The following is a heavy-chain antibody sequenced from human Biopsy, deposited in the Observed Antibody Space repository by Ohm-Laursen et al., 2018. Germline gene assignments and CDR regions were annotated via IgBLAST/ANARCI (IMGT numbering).Heavy chain of an antibody. V-gene: IGHV1-69*13. D-gene: IGHD6-19*01. CDR3: VAYPSSGFFENNDDFAMDV. J-gene: IGHJ6*02. CDR2: IITVSETA. CDR1: GGAFTNYA. Sequence: SVKVSCKASGGAFTNYAINWVRQAPGHGLGWMGGIITVSETAGYAERFQGRVTITADVTTTTAYMDLSGLRSKDTAVYYCVAYPSSGFFENNDDFAMDVWGQGTTVIVSS.